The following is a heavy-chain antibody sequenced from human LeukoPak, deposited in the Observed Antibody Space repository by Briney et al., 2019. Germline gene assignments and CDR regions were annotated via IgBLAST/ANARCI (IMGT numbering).Heavy chain of an antibody. CDR2: IYYSGST. V-gene: IGHV4-39*01. CDR1: GGSISSSSYY. Sequence: SETLSLTCTVSGGSISSSSYYWGWIRQPPGKRLEWIGSIYYSGSTYYNPSLKSRVTISVDTSKNQFSLKLSSVTAADTAVYYCARQDCSSTSCYPDYWGQGTLVTVSS. CDR3: ARQDCSSTSCYPDY. D-gene: IGHD2-2*01. J-gene: IGHJ4*02.